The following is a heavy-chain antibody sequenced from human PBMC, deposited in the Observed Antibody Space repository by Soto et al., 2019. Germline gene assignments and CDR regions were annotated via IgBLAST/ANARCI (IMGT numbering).Heavy chain of an antibody. CDR2: IYPGDSDT. D-gene: IGHD1-7*01. J-gene: IGHJ6*03. CDR1: GYSFTSYW. Sequence: PGESLKISCQGSGYSFTSYWIGWVRQMPGKGLEWMGIIYPGDSDTRYSPSFQGQVTISADKSISTAYLQWSSLKASDTAMYHCARQTGTMFNYYYYYMDVWGKGTTVTVSS. V-gene: IGHV5-51*01. CDR3: ARQTGTMFNYYYYYMDV.